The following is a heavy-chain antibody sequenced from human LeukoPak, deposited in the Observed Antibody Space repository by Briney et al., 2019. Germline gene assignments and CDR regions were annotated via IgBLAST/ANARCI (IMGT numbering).Heavy chain of an antibody. D-gene: IGHD6-6*01. CDR2: IYYSGST. V-gene: IGHV4-59*01. CDR1: GGSISSYY. J-gene: IGHJ5*02. CDR3: ARDAFYTAARRRPTNWFDP. Sequence: PSETLSLTCTVSGGSISSYYWSWLRQPPGKGLEWIGYIYYSGSTNCNPSLKSRVTISVDTSKNQFSLKLSSVTAADTAVYYCARDAFYTAARRRPTNWFDPWGQGTLVTVSS.